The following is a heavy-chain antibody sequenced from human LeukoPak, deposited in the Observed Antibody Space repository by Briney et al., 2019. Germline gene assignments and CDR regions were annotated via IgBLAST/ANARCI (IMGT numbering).Heavy chain of an antibody. V-gene: IGHV3-15*01. J-gene: IGHJ6*03. CDR1: GFTFSNAW. Sequence: GGSLRLSCAASGFTFSNAWMSWVRQAPGKGLEWVGRIKSKTDGGTTDYAAAVKGRFTISRDDAKIEQDLQMNSRKNGDTAVYYCTRDPTRYCSGGSCYWPYYYYYYMDVWGKGTTVTVSS. D-gene: IGHD2-15*01. CDR3: TRDPTRYCSGGSCYWPYYYYYYMDV. CDR2: IKSKTDGGTT.